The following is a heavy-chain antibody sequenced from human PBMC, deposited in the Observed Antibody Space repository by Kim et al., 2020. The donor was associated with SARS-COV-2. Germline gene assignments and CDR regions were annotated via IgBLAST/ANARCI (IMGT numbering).Heavy chain of an antibody. CDR3: ARGGLLWFGGGYFDY. Sequence: DSVKGRFTISRDNSKNTLYLQMNSLRAEDTAVYYCARGGLLWFGGGYFDYWGQGTLVTVSS. V-gene: IGHV3-30*07. J-gene: IGHJ4*02. D-gene: IGHD3-10*01.